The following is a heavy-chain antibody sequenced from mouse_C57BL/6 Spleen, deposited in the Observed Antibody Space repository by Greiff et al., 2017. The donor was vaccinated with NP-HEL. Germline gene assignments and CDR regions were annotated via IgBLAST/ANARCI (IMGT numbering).Heavy chain of an antibody. V-gene: IGHV5-9-1*02. CDR3: TREEVYYFDY. CDR2: ISSGGDYI. J-gene: IGHJ2*01. CDR1: GFTFSSYA. Sequence: EVKLMESGEGLVKPGGSLKLSCAASGFTFSSYAMSWVRQTPEKRLEWVAYISSGGDYIYYADTVKGRFTISRDNARNTLYLQMSSLKSEDTAMYYCTREEVYYFDYWGQGTTLTVSS.